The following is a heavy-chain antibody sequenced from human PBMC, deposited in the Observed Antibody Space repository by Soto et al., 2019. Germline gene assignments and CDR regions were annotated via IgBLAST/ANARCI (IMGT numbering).Heavy chain of an antibody. D-gene: IGHD4-17*01. CDR2: ISWNSGSI. V-gene: IGHV3-9*01. Sequence: PGGSLRLSCAASGFTFDDYAMHWVRQAPGKGLEWVSGISWNSGSIGYADSVKGRFTISRDNAKNSLYLQMNSLRAGDTALYYCAKDINDYGPSEFDYWGQGTLVTVSS. CDR3: AKDINDYGPSEFDY. CDR1: GFTFDDYA. J-gene: IGHJ4*02.